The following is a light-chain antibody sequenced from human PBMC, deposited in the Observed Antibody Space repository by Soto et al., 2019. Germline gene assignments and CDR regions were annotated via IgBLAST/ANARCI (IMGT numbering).Light chain of an antibody. J-gene: IGKJ4*01. Sequence: DIQMTQSPSTLSASVGDRVTITCRASQSIINWLAWYQQKPGKAPKLLIYDASNLESGVPSRFSGSGSGTEFTLTISSLQPDDFATYYCQQYVSYTLTFGGGTKVEIK. V-gene: IGKV1-5*01. CDR2: DAS. CDR1: QSIINW. CDR3: QQYVSYTLT.